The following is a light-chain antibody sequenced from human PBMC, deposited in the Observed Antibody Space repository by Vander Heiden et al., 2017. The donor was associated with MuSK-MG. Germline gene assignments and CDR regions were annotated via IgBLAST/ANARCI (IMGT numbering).Light chain of an antibody. Sequence: DIQMHQPPSSLSASVGDRVTITCRATQSISSYLNWYQHKPGTAPKLLVYGASTLQSRVPSRFSGSESGTDFTLTMSSLHPADFATYYCQEGYSLPWTFGHGTRVEMK. CDR1: QSISSY. CDR3: QEGYSLPWT. CDR2: GAS. V-gene: IGKV1-39*01. J-gene: IGKJ1*01.